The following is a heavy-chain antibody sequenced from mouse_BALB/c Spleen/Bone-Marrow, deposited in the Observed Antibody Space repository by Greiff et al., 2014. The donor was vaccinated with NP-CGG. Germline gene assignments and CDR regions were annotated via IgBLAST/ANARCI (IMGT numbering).Heavy chain of an antibody. CDR3: ARHHSYDWDFDY. J-gene: IGHJ2*01. D-gene: IGHD2-12*01. CDR2: IHPNSGNT. V-gene: IGHV1S130*01. CDR1: GYTFTSYW. Sequence: QVQLKQSGAVLARPGASVKLSCKASGYTFTSYWMHWAKQRPGQGLEWIGAIHPNSGNTNYNEKFKGKATLTVDTSSSIAYVDLSSLTSEDSAVYYCARHHSYDWDFDYWGQGTTLTVSS.